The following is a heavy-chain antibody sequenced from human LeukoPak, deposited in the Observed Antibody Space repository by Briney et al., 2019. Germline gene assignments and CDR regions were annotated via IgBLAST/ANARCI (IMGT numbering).Heavy chain of an antibody. CDR3: ARIPRLHNYYYYYMDV. J-gene: IGHJ6*03. Sequence: PGGSLRLSCAASGFTFSSYSMNWVRQAPGKGLEWVSYISSSSSTIYYADSVKGRFTISRDNAKNSLYLQMNSLRAEDTAVYYCARIPRLHNYYYYYMDVWGKGTTVTVSS. CDR2: ISSSSSTI. CDR1: GFTFSSYS. V-gene: IGHV3-48*01. D-gene: IGHD5-24*01.